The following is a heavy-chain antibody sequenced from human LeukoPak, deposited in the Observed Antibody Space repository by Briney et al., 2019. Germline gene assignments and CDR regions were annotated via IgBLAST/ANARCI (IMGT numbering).Heavy chain of an antibody. Sequence: GGSLRLSCAASGFTFSTYWMMWVRQAPGKGLEWVANINEDGSEKYYADSVEGRFTISRDNAKNSLYMQMNSLRAEDTAIYYCAKFAAAAADYWGQGTLVTVSS. D-gene: IGHD2-2*01. CDR1: GFTFSTYW. CDR2: INEDGSEK. V-gene: IGHV3-7*01. CDR3: AKFAAAAADY. J-gene: IGHJ4*02.